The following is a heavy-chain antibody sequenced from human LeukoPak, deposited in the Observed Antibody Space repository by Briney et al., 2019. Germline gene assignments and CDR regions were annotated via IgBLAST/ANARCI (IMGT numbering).Heavy chain of an antibody. CDR1: GFTFSSYG. CDR3: AKDSGVGYCSGGSCYIDY. V-gene: IGHV3-23*01. D-gene: IGHD2-15*01. Sequence: AGGSLRLSCAASGFTFSSYGMNWVRQAPGKGLEWVSAISGSRSTYYADSVKGRFTISRDNSKNTLYLQMNSLRAEDTAVYYCAKDSGVGYCSGGSCYIDYWGQGTLVTVSS. J-gene: IGHJ4*02. CDR2: ISGSRST.